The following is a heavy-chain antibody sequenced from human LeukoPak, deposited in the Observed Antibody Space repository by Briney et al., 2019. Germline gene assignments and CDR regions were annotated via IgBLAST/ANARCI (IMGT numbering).Heavy chain of an antibody. CDR1: GFTFSSYS. CDR2: ISSSSSTI. J-gene: IGHJ4*02. V-gene: IGHV3-48*01. D-gene: IGHD3-22*01. CDR3: ARDASRYYYDSSGYAWFAY. Sequence: PGGSLRLSCAASGFTFSSYSMNWVRQAPGKGLEWVSYISSSSSTIYYADSVKSRFTISRDNAKNSLYLQMNSLRAEDTAVYYCARDASRYYYDSSGYAWFAYWGQGTLVTVSS.